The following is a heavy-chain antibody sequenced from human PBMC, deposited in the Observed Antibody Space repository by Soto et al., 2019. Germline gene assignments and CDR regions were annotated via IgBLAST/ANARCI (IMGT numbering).Heavy chain of an antibody. V-gene: IGHV3-48*03. Sequence: EVQLVESGGGLVQPGGSLRLSCAASGFTFSSYEMNWVRQAPGKGLEWVSYISSSGSTIYYIDSVNGRFTISRDNAKNSLYLQMNSLRAEDTAVYYCARGGIAVGGWGNVDYWGQGTLITVSS. CDR1: GFTFSSYE. D-gene: IGHD6-19*01. J-gene: IGHJ4*02. CDR3: ARGGIAVGGWGNVDY. CDR2: ISSSGSTI.